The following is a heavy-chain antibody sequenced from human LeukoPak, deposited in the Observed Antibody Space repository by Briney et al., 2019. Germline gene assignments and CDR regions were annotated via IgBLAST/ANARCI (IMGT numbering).Heavy chain of an antibody. V-gene: IGHV3-23*01. D-gene: IGHD3-16*02. Sequence: PGGSLRLSCVASGFTFSDYAMSWVRQAPGKGLEWVSGISDSGGSTYYADSVKGRCTIFRDNSKNTVSLQMNNLRAEDTAVYFCARHDSFIPYWGQGTLVTVTS. CDR1: GFTFSDYA. J-gene: IGHJ4*02. CDR3: ARHDSFIPY. CDR2: ISDSGGST.